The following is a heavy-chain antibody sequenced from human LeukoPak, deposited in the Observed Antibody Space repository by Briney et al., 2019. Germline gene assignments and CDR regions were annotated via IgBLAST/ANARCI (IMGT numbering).Heavy chain of an antibody. J-gene: IGHJ4*02. CDR1: GFTFSSYW. CDR3: AANVDTAMVDY. Sequence: GGSLRLSCAASGFTFSSYWMHWVRQAPGKGLVWVSRISSDGSRVTYADSVKGRFTISRDNAKNTLYLQMNSLRAEDTAVYYCAANVDTAMVDYWGQGTLVTVSS. V-gene: IGHV3-74*01. CDR2: ISSDGSRV. D-gene: IGHD5-18*01.